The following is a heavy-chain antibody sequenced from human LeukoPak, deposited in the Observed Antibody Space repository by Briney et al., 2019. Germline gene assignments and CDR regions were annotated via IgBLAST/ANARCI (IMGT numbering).Heavy chain of an antibody. CDR2: IKQDGSEK. J-gene: IGHJ4*02. CDR3: ASPFDY. Sequence: GGSLRLSCAASGFTFSSCWMSWVRQAPGKGLEWVANIKQDGSEKYYVDSVKGRSTISRDNAKNSLYLQMNSLRAEDTAVYYCASPFDYWGQGTLVTVSS. CDR1: GFTFSSCW. V-gene: IGHV3-7*03.